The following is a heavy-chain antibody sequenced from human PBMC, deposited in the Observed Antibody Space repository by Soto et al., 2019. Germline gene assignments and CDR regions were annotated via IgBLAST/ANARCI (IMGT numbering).Heavy chain of an antibody. V-gene: IGHV3-7*01. CDR2: IKQTGSEK. Sequence: EVQLVESGGGLVQPGGSLRLSCVASGFTFSSYWMSWVRQAPGKGLEWVANIKQTGSEKYYVDSVKGRFTLSRDNAKNSLYLQMNTLRAEETAVYCCGRQQLVAFDIWGQGTMVTVSS. J-gene: IGHJ3*02. D-gene: IGHD6-13*01. CDR1: GFTFSSYW. CDR3: GRQQLVAFDI.